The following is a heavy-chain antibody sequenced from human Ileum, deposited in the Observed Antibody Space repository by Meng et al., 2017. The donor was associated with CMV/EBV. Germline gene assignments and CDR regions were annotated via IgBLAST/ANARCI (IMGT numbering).Heavy chain of an antibody. Sequence: LPPQQSCPELVRPSETMSLTCTVSGGSISSSTYYWGWIRRPPGNGLEYIGSISYTGSTYYNPSLKSRATISVDTSKNQFSLKLTSVTAADAAMYYCARHFPQTRGLKIGFDYWGQGTLVTVSS. D-gene: IGHD1-14*01. CDR3: ARHFPQTRGLKIGFDY. CDR2: ISYTGST. CDR1: GGSISSSTYY. J-gene: IGHJ4*02. V-gene: IGHV4-39*01.